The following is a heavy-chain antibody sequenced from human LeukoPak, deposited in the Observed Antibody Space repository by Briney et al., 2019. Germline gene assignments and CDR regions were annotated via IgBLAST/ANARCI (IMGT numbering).Heavy chain of an antibody. CDR3: ARSHYYGSGSLDY. CDR2: VYHSGST. CDR1: YS. Sequence: YSWXXIRXXXGXGLEWIGYVYHSGSTYYNPSLKSRVTISVDRSKNQFSLKLSSVTAADTAVYYCARSHYYGSGSLDYWGQGTLVTVSS. D-gene: IGHD3-10*01. J-gene: IGHJ4*02. V-gene: IGHV4-30-2*01.